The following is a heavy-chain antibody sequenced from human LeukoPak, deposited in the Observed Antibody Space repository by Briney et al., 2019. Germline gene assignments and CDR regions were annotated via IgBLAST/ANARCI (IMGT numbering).Heavy chain of an antibody. Sequence: GASVKVSCKTSGYTFTNYGMHWVRQAPRQSPEWMGWINTGNGNTKSSQKFQDRVTLTRDTSASTAYMELNSLSSEDTAVYYCARDPLSDPSGHYYPHWGQGTLVTVSS. D-gene: IGHD3-22*01. CDR2: INTGNGNT. J-gene: IGHJ1*01. CDR3: ARDPLSDPSGHYYPH. V-gene: IGHV1-3*04. CDR1: GYTFTNYG.